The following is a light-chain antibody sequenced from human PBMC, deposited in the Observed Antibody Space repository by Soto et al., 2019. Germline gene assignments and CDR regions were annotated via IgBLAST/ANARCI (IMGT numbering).Light chain of an antibody. CDR2: DAS. CDR1: QSVSSY. Sequence: IVLTQSPATLSLSPGERATLSCRASQSVSSYLAWYQQKPGQAPRLLIYDASNRATVIPARFSGSGSGTDFTLTISSLEPEDFAVYYCQQRSNCPLTFGGGTKVEIK. J-gene: IGKJ4*01. V-gene: IGKV3-11*01. CDR3: QQRSNCPLT.